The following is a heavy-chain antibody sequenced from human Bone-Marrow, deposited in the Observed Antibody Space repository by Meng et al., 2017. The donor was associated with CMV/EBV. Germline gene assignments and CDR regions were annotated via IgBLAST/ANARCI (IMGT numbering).Heavy chain of an antibody. CDR2: INHSGST. V-gene: IGHV4-34*01. CDR1: GGSFSGYY. CDR3: ARGIAATDY. D-gene: IGHD6-13*01. J-gene: IGHJ4*02. Sequence: LSLTCAVYGGSFSGYYWSWVRQPPGKGLEWIGEINHSGSTNYNPSLKSRVTISVDTSKNQFSLKLSSVTAADTAVYYCARGIAATDYWGQGTLVTVSS.